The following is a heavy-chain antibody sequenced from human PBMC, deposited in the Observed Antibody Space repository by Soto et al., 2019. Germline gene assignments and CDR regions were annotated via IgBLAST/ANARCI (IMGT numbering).Heavy chain of an antibody. CDR3: ARGAHDFWSGYYYCVVP. Sequence: QVQLQESGPGLVKPSETLSLTCTVSGGSVSSGSYYWSWIRQPPGKGLEWIGYIYYSGSNNYNPDHKSRVTTSEGTSMHRNSLKQTSVTAADTAEYYCARGAHDFWSGYYYCVVPWGQGTLVTVS. CDR2: IYYSGSN. CDR1: GGSVSSGSYY. J-gene: IGHJ5*02. V-gene: IGHV4-61*01. D-gene: IGHD3-3*01.